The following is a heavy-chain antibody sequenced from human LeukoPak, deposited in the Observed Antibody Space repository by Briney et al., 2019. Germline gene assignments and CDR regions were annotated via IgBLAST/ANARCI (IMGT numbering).Heavy chain of an antibody. CDR1: GYAFTNYA. J-gene: IGHJ4*02. CDR2: ISVYNGNT. V-gene: IGHV1-18*01. Sequence: GASVKVSCKASGYAFTNYAISWVRQAPGQGLEWMGWISVYNGNTNYAQKLQGRVTMTADTSTTTAYMELRSLRSDDTAVYYCARGYCSSVTCRHFDYWGQGALVTVSS. CDR3: ARGYCSSVTCRHFDY. D-gene: IGHD2-2*01.